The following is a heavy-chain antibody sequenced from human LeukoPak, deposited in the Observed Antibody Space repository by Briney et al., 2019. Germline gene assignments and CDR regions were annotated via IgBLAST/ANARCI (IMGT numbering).Heavy chain of an antibody. CDR3: ARAPSEIGGYYPEYFRH. J-gene: IGHJ1*01. CDR2: IKSDGGT. Sequence: TGGSLRLSCAASGFTFSTYWMHWVRQAPGKGLVWVSRIKSDGGTNYADSVKGRFTISRDNAKKTVSPQMNSLRPEGTGVYYCARAPSEIGGYYPEYFRHWGQGTLVTVSS. V-gene: IGHV3-74*01. D-gene: IGHD3-22*01. CDR1: GFTFSTYW.